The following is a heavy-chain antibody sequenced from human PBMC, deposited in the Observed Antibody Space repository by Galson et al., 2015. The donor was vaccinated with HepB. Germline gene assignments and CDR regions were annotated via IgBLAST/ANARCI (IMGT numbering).Heavy chain of an antibody. CDR1: GFTFSDAW. V-gene: IGHV3-15*01. J-gene: IGHJ4*02. CDR3: TTDLGSGWYAR. CDR2: IKVKVDGGTT. Sequence: SLRLSCAASGFTFSDAWMSWVRQAPGKGLEWIGFIKVKVDGGTTDYAASVKGRFTISRDDSKNTLYLQMDSLKTEDTAVYYCTTDLGSGWYARWGQGIPVTVSS. D-gene: IGHD6-19*01.